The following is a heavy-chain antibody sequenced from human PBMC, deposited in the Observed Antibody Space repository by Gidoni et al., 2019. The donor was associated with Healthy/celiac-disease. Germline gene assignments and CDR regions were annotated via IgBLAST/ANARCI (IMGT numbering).Heavy chain of an antibody. Sequence: EVQLVESGGGLVKPGGSLRLSCSASGFTFSRYSMNWVRQAPGKGLEWVSSISSSSSSYIYYADSVKGRFTISRDNAKNSLYLQMNSLRAEDTAVYYCARDRQQQLADAFDIWGQGTMVTVSS. CDR2: ISSSSSSYI. J-gene: IGHJ3*02. CDR1: GFTFSRYS. V-gene: IGHV3-21*01. D-gene: IGHD6-13*01. CDR3: ARDRQQQLADAFDI.